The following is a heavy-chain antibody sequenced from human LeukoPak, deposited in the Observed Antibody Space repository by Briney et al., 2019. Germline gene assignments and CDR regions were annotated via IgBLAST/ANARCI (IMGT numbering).Heavy chain of an antibody. J-gene: IGHJ6*02. V-gene: IGHV3-21*01. D-gene: IGHD2-21*01. CDR1: GFTFSNYA. CDR2: ISSTSTYT. CDR3: AREHSAGYYGLDV. Sequence: PGGSLRLSCAASGFTFSNYAMNWVRQAPGKGLEWVSFISSTSTYTYFADPVKGRFSISRDNAKNSLYLQMNSLRAEDTAVYYCAREHSAGYYGLDVWGQGTTVTVSS.